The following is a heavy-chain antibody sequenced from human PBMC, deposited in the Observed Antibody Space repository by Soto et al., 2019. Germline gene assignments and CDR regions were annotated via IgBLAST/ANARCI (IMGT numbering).Heavy chain of an antibody. CDR1: GFTFSTYG. V-gene: IGHV3-33*01. D-gene: IGHD5-18*01. CDR3: GRDGALGDTAVVNS. CDR2: IWYDESNK. J-gene: IGHJ4*02. Sequence: QVQLVESGGGVVQPGKSLRLSCAASGFTFSTYGMHWVRQAPGKGLEWVAVIWYDESNKYHGDSLKGRFTISRDNSKNTLYLQINNLRAEDTAVYYCGRDGALGDTAVVNSWGQGTLVTVSS.